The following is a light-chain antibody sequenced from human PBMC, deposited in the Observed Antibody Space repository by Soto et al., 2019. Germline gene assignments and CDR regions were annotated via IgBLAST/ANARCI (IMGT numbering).Light chain of an antibody. CDR2: KAS. CDR3: QQNNSYSPYT. V-gene: IGKV1-5*03. CDR1: QSISSW. J-gene: IGKJ2*01. Sequence: DIQMTQSPSTLSASVGDRVTITCRATQSISSWLSWYQQKPGKDPNLLIYKASSLESRVPPRFRGSVYGTEFTLTISTLQPDDLTTYYCQQNNSYSPYTFGQGTKLEIK.